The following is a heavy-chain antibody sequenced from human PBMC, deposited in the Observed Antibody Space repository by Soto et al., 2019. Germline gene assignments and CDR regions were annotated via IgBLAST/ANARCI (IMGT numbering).Heavy chain of an antibody. CDR2: ISPGGST. J-gene: IGHJ5*02. Sequence: SETRSLTCAVSAYAISSSYYWGWLRQPPGTGLESIGSISPGGSTYYSPSLNSRVTLSIDMANEIVSLILDSVTAADTAVFYCARVGPWVPYFYDSTPYTFENWFDPWGQGTLVTVSS. CDR1: AYAISSSYY. CDR3: ARVGPWVPYFYDSTPYTFENWFDP. V-gene: IGHV4-38-2*01. D-gene: IGHD3-16*01.